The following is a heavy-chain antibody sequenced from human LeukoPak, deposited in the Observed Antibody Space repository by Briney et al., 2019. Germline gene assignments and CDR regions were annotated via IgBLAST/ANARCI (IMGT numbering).Heavy chain of an antibody. J-gene: IGHJ4*02. CDR2: IIPLFGTA. CDR3: ARVRGQGSSGYYPF. D-gene: IGHD3-22*01. V-gene: IGHV1-69*13. CDR1: GGTFSNYA. Sequence: SVKVSCKASGGTFSNYAISWVRQAPGQGLDWMGGIIPLFGTAHYAQKFQGRVTITADESTTTAYMELSSLRSEDTAVYYCARVRGQGSSGYYPFWGQGTLVTVSS.